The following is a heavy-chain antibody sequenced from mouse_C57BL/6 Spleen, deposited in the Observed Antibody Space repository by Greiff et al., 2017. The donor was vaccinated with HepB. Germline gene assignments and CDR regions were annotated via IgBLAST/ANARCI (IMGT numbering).Heavy chain of an antibody. Sequence: QVQLQQPGAELVKPGASVKLSCKASGYTFTSYWMQWVKQRPGQGLEWIGEIDPSDSYTNYNQKFKGKATLTVDTSSSTAYMQLSSLTSEDSAVYYCARFNSNYNDYWGQGTTLTVSS. D-gene: IGHD2-5*01. CDR3: ARFNSNYNDY. J-gene: IGHJ2*01. CDR1: GYTFTSYW. CDR2: IDPSDSYT. V-gene: IGHV1-50*01.